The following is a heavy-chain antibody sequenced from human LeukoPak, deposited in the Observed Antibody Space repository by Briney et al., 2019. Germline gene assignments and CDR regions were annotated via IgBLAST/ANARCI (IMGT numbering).Heavy chain of an antibody. J-gene: IGHJ6*02. Sequence: ASVKVSCKASGYTFTSYAMNWVRQAPGQGLEWMGWINTNTGNPTYAQGFTGRFVFSLDTSVSTAYLQISSLKAEDTAVYYCASFPLPPSPFYHYGMDVWGQGTTVTVSS. V-gene: IGHV7-4-1*02. CDR1: GYTFTSYA. CDR2: INTNTGNP. CDR3: ASFPLPPSPFYHYGMDV.